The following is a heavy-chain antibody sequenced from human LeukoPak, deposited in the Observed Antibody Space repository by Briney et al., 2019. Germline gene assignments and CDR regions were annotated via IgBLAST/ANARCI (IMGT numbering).Heavy chain of an antibody. CDR2: IIPILGIA. V-gene: IGHV1-69*04. D-gene: IGHD5-12*01. Sequence: ASVKVSCKASGGTFSSYAISWVRPAPGQGLEWMGRIIPILGIANYAQKFQGRVTITADKSTSTAYMELSSLRSEDTAVYYCARERGYSGYALYYFDYWGQGTLVTVSS. CDR3: ARERGYSGYALYYFDY. J-gene: IGHJ4*02. CDR1: GGTFSSYA.